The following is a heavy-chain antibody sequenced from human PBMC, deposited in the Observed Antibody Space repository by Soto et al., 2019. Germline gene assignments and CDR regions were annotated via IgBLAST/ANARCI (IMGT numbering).Heavy chain of an antibody. V-gene: IGHV3-23*01. CDR2: ISGSGGST. CDR1: GFTFSSYA. D-gene: IGHD3-9*01. Sequence: EVQLLESGGGLVQPGGSLRLSCAASGFTFSSYAMSWVRQAPGKGLEWVPAISGSGGSTYYADSVKGRFTISRDNSKNTLYLQMNSLRAEDTAVYYCAKGLYYDILTGYYRDWGQGTLVTVSS. J-gene: IGHJ4*02. CDR3: AKGLYYDILTGYYRD.